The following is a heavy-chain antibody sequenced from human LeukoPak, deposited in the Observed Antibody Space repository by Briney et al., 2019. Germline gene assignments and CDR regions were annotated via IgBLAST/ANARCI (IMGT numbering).Heavy chain of an antibody. Sequence: GGSLRRSCAASGFTFRSYDMHWVRQAPGKGLQWVAVISYDGSNKYHTDSVKGRFTISRDNSKNTLYLQMNSLRAEDTAVYYCAKDSEIAAAGSYWYFDLWGRGTLVTVSS. CDR2: ISYDGSNK. D-gene: IGHD6-13*01. CDR1: GFTFRSYD. J-gene: IGHJ2*01. V-gene: IGHV3-30*18. CDR3: AKDSEIAAAGSYWYFDL.